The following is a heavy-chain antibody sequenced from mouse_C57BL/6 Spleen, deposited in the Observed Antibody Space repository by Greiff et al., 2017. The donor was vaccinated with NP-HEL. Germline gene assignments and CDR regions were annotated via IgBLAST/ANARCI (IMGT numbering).Heavy chain of an antibody. Sequence: EVKLMESGGDLVKPGGSLKLSCAASGFTFSSYGMSWVRQTPDKRLEWVATISSGGSYTYYPASVKGRFTISRDNAKNTLYLQMSSLKSEDTAMYYCARGSTMVTTGFDYWGQGTTLTVSS. D-gene: IGHD2-2*01. V-gene: IGHV5-6*01. CDR3: ARGSTMVTTGFDY. J-gene: IGHJ2*01. CDR2: ISSGGSYT. CDR1: GFTFSSYG.